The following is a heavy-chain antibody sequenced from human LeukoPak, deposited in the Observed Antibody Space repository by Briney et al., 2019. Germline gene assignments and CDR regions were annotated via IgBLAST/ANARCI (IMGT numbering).Heavy chain of an antibody. V-gene: IGHV3-21*01. J-gene: IGHJ5*02. CDR2: ISSSSNYI. Sequence: PGGSLRLSCAASGFTFSSYNMNWVRQAPGKGLEWVSSISSSSNYIYYADSVKGRFTISRDNAKNSLYLQMKSLRAEDTAVYYCARGKTSQNIVTRKTYNWFDPWGQGTLVTVSS. D-gene: IGHD2/OR15-2a*01. CDR1: GFTFSSYN. CDR3: ARGKTSQNIVTRKTYNWFDP.